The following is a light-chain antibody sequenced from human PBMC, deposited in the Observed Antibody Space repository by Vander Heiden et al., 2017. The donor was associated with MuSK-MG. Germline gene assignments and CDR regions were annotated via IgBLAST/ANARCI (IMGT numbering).Light chain of an antibody. V-gene: IGKV2D-29*01. J-gene: IGKJ2*01. CDR2: EVS. CDR3: MQSIHLYT. CDR1: QSLLHSDGKTY. Sequence: VVTQTPLSRSVTPGQPASISCKSSQSLLHSDGKTYLYWHLKKPGQPPQLIIYEVSNRLSGVPDRFSGGGSGTDFTLKISRVEDGDAGIYYCMQSIHLYTFGQGTKLEIK.